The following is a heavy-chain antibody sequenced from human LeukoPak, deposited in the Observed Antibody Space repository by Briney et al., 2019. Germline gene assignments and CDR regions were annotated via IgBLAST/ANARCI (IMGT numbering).Heavy chain of an antibody. CDR1: GFNVSSNY. J-gene: IGHJ4*02. CDR3: ARGAYGGPFDC. Sequence: PGGSPRLSCAASGFNVSSNYMSWVRQAPGKGLEWVSALYSVGGTYYADSVQGRFTISRHNSRNTLYLQLNSLRPEDTAVYYCARGAYGGPFDCWGQGTLVTVSS. CDR2: LYSVGGT. V-gene: IGHV3-53*04. D-gene: IGHD4/OR15-4a*01.